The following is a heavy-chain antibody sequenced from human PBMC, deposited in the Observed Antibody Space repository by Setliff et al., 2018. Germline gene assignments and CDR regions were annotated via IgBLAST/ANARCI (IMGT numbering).Heavy chain of an antibody. D-gene: IGHD1-26*01. V-gene: IGHV4-4*07. CDR2: LHTSGST. J-gene: IGHJ4*02. CDR3: ARDNTIVGATDY. CDR1: GDSFSDYY. Sequence: PSETLSLTCAVYGDSFSDYYWSWIRQPAGKGLEWVGRLHTSGSTNYNPSLKSRVTISVDTSKNQFPLKLSSVTAADTAVYFCARDNTIVGATDYWGQGTLVTVSS.